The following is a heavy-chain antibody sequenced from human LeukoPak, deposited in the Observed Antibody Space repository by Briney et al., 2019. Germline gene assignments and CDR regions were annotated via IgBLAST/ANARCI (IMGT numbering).Heavy chain of an antibody. J-gene: IGHJ4*02. Sequence: SETLSLTCTVSGGSIGSYYWSWIRQPPGKGLEWIGYIYYSGSTNYNPSLKSRVTISVDTSKNQFSLKLSSVTAADTAVYYCARVASYDFWSGYYHFDYWGQGTLVTVSS. CDR1: GGSIGSYY. CDR3: ARVASYDFWSGYYHFDY. V-gene: IGHV4-59*01. D-gene: IGHD3-3*01. CDR2: IYYSGST.